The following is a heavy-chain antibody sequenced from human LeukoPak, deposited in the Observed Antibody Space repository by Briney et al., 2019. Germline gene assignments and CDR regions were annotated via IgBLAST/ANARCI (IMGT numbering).Heavy chain of an antibody. CDR2: ISSSSSTI. V-gene: IGHV3-48*01. Sequence: GGSLRLSCAASGFTFSSYSMNWVRQAPGKGLEWVSYISSSSSTIYYADSVKGRFTISRDNSQNTLYLQMNTLRAEDTAVYYCAKVVSGFHFDCWGQGTLVTVSS. D-gene: IGHD1-26*01. J-gene: IGHJ4*02. CDR3: AKVVSGFHFDC. CDR1: GFTFSSYS.